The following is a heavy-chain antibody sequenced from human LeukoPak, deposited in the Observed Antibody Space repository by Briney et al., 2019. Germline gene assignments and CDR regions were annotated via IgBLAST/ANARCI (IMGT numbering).Heavy chain of an antibody. CDR3: TTGAPMVRGVIISFYYYYMDV. D-gene: IGHD3-10*01. CDR1: GFTFSSYG. V-gene: IGHV3-30*02. CDR2: IRYDGSNT. Sequence: GGSLRLSCAASGFTFSSYGMHWVRQAPGKGLEWVTFIRYDGSNTYYADSVKGRFTISRDNSKNTLYLQMNSLKTEDTAVYYCTTGAPMVRGVIISFYYYYMDVWGKGTTVTISS. J-gene: IGHJ6*03.